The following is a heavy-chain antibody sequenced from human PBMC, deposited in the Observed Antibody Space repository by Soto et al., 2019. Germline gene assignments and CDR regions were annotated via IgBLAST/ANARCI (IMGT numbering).Heavy chain of an antibody. CDR1: GFTFSSYG. V-gene: IGHV3-30*03. CDR2: ISYDGSNE. J-gene: IGHJ4*02. CDR3: AIDSSGWN. Sequence: QVQLVESGGGVVQPGRSLRLSCAASGFTFSSYGMHWVRQAPGKGLEWVAVISYDGSNEYYADSVKGRFTISRDNSKNTLYLQMNSLRAEDTAVYYCAIDSSGWNWGQGTLVTVSS. D-gene: IGHD6-19*01.